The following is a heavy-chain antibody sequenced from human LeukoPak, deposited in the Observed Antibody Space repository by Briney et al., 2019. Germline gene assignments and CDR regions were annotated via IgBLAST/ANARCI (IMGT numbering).Heavy chain of an antibody. D-gene: IGHD4-11*01. V-gene: IGHV1-69*05. CDR3: ARGRTTGEFDY. Sequence: ASVKVSCKASGGTFSSHAITWVRRAPGQGLEWMGVINPIIHTPTYAKKFQGRLTITKDESMSTASMDLSSLISDDTAVYYCARGRTTGEFDYWGQGTLVTVSS. CDR1: GGTFSSHA. J-gene: IGHJ4*02. CDR2: INPIIHTP.